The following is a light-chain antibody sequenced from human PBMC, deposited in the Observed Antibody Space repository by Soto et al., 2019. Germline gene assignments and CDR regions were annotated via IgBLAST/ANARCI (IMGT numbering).Light chain of an antibody. Sequence: EIVLTQSPGTLSLSPGERATLSCRASQSVSSSYLAWYQRKPGQAPRLLIYRTSNRATGIPDRFSGSGSGTDFTLTIGRLEPEDFAVYWCQQYDSSPRTFGQGTKVDIK. V-gene: IGKV3-20*01. CDR2: RTS. J-gene: IGKJ1*01. CDR3: QQYDSSPRT. CDR1: QSVSSSY.